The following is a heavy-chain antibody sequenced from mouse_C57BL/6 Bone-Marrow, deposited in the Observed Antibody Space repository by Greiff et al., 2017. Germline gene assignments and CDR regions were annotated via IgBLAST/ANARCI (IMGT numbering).Heavy chain of an antibody. CDR2: INPGSGGT. Sequence: VQLQQSGAELVRPGTSVKVSCKASGYAFTNYLIEWVKQRPGQGLEWIGVINPGSGGTNYNEKFKGKATLTADKSSSTAYMQLSSLTSEDSAVYVCARADGYHAYYCDVWGQGTTLTVAS. CDR1: GYAFTNYL. V-gene: IGHV1-54*01. CDR3: ARADGYHAYYCDV. J-gene: IGHJ2*01. D-gene: IGHD2-3*01.